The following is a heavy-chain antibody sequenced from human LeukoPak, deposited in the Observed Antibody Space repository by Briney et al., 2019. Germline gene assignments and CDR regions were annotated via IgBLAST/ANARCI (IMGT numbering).Heavy chain of an antibody. CDR3: ASLDPFDY. Sequence: GGSLRLSCAASGFTFRSYEMHWVRLAPGKGLTWVSRINSDGTKTDYADSVKGRFTISRDNSKNTLYLQMNSLRAEDTAIYYCASLDPFDYWGQGTLVTVSS. J-gene: IGHJ4*02. CDR1: GFTFRSYE. V-gene: IGHV3-74*01. CDR2: INSDGTKT.